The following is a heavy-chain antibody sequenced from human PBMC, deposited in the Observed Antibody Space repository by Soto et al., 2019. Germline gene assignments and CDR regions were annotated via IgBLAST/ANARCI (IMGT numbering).Heavy chain of an antibody. CDR2: TYYRSKWYN. Sequence: SQTLSLTCAISGDSVSSNSAAWNWIRQSPSRGLEWLGRTYYRSKWYNDYAVSVKSRITINPDTSKNQFSLQLNSVTPEDTAVYYCARAEQRITMVRGVIKEAFDIWGQGTMVTVSS. D-gene: IGHD3-10*01. V-gene: IGHV6-1*01. CDR3: ARAEQRITMVRGVIKEAFDI. J-gene: IGHJ3*02. CDR1: GDSVSSNSAA.